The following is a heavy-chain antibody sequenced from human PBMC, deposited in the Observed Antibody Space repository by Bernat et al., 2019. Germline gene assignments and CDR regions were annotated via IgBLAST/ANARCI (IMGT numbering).Heavy chain of an antibody. CDR3: ARGTSTSAPYMDV. V-gene: IGHV3-11*05. CDR1: EFTFSDYY. Sequence: QVQLVESGGGLVKPGGSLRLSCAASEFTFSDYYMSCFRQAPGQGLDWVSYISSSSSYTNYADSVKGRFTITRDNAKNSLYLQMNSLRAEDTAVYYCARGTSTSAPYMDVWGKGTTVTVSS. J-gene: IGHJ6*03. CDR2: ISSSSSYT.